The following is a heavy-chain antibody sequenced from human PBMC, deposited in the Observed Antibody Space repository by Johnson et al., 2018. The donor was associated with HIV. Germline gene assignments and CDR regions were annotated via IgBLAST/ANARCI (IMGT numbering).Heavy chain of an antibody. V-gene: IGHV3-30*14. CDR2: ISYHGSDK. D-gene: IGHD1-26*01. Sequence: QVQLVESGGGVVQPGRSLRLSCAPSGFAFSTYAMHWVRQAPGKGLEWVAVISYHGSDKIYADSVKGRFTVSRDNSKNTLYLQMNSLRAEDTAVYFCAKDLGIVGAVHRTFDIWGQGTMVTVSS. CDR1: GFAFSTYA. CDR3: AKDLGIVGAVHRTFDI. J-gene: IGHJ3*02.